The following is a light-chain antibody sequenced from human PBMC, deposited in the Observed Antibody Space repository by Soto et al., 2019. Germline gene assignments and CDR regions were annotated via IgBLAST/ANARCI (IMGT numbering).Light chain of an antibody. CDR2: WAS. CDR1: QSVLYSSNNKNY. Sequence: DIVMTQSPDSLAVSLGERATINCKSSQSVLYSSNNKNYLAWYQQKPGQPPKLLIYWASTRESGVPDRFSGSGFGTDFTLTITSLQAEDVAVYYCQQYYDSPYTFGQGTKVEIK. CDR3: QQYYDSPYT. J-gene: IGKJ2*01. V-gene: IGKV4-1*01.